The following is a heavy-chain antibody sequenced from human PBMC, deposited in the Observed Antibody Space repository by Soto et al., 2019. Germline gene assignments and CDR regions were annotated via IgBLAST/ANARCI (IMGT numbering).Heavy chain of an antibody. CDR1: GFSFSSFW. J-gene: IGHJ4*02. CDR2: IYSDGSGP. CDR3: ATLNSFGSDY. V-gene: IGHV3-74*03. Sequence: PGGSLRLSCAASGFSFSSFWTHWVRQAPGKGLVWVSRIYSDGSGPMYADSVKGRFTISRDNAKSTLYLQMNSLRAEDTAVYYCATLNSFGSDYWGQGTLVTVSS. D-gene: IGHD5-18*01.